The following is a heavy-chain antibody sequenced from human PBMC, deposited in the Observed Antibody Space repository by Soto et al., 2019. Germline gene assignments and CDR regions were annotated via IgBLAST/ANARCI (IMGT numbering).Heavy chain of an antibody. CDR3: ARGNSGSYYGWFDP. CDR1: GFTFSSYG. D-gene: IGHD1-26*01. V-gene: IGHV3-33*01. Sequence: QVQLVESGGGVVQPGRSLRLSCAASGFTFSSYGMHWVRQAPGKGLEWVAVIWYDGSNKYYADSVKGRFTISRDNSKNTLYLQMNSLRAEDTAVYYCARGNSGSYYGWFDPWGQGTLVTVSS. J-gene: IGHJ5*02. CDR2: IWYDGSNK.